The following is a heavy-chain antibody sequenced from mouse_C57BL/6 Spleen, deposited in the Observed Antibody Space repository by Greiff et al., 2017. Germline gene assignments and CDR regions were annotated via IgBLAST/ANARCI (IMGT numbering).Heavy chain of an antibody. CDR1: GYSITSGYY. D-gene: IGHD3-2*02. Sequence: ESGPGLVKPSQSLSLTCSVTGYSITSGYYWNWIRQFPGNKLEWMGYISYDGSNNYNPSLKNRISITRDTSKNQFFLKLNSVTTEDTATYYCAREGRLPYAMDYWGQGTSVTVSS. V-gene: IGHV3-6*01. J-gene: IGHJ4*01. CDR2: ISYDGSN. CDR3: AREGRLPYAMDY.